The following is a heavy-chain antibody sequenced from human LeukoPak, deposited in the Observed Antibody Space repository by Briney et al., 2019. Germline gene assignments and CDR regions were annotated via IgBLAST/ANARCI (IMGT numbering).Heavy chain of an antibody. CDR1: GFTFSSYS. CDR3: ARELVKGGVAAETADY. CDR2: INQDGSQT. V-gene: IGHV3-7*01. D-gene: IGHD2-15*01. J-gene: IGHJ4*02. Sequence: GGSLRLSCAASGFTFSSYSMSWVRQAPGKGLEWVADINQDGSQTYYVDSVKGRFTISRDNSKNTLYLQMNSLRAEDTAVYYCARELVKGGVAAETADYWGQGTLVTVYS.